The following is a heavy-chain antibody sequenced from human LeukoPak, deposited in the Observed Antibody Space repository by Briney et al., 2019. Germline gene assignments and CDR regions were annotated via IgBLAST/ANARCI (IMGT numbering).Heavy chain of an antibody. CDR2: IYYSGST. D-gene: IGHD3-3*01. CDR3: ARWYYDFWSGYANDAFDI. Sequence: SQTLSLTCTVSGGSISSGDYYWSWIRQPPGKGLEWIGYIYYSGSTYYNPSLKSRVTISVDTSKNQFSLKLSSVTAADTAVYYCARWYYDFWSGYANDAFDIWGQGTMVTDSS. J-gene: IGHJ3*02. V-gene: IGHV4-30-4*01. CDR1: GGSISSGDYY.